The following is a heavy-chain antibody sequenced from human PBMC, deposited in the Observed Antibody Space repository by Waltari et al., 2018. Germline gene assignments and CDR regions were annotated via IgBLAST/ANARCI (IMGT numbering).Heavy chain of an antibody. CDR3: AREDRQVGLLGALDI. V-gene: IGHV3-21*01. CDR2: ISSASTFI. Sequence: EVQLVESGGGLAKPGGSLRLSCTASGFAFSSYHMTWVRQAPGKGLEWVSSISSASTFIYYADSLKGRFRISRDSAKNTVSLLMNSLRAEDTAVYYCAREDRQVGLLGALDIWGQGTFVTVSS. D-gene: IGHD1-7*01. J-gene: IGHJ3*02. CDR1: GFAFSSYH.